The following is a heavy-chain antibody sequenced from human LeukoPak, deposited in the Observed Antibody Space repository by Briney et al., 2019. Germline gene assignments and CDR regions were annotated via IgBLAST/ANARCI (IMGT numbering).Heavy chain of an antibody. V-gene: IGHV4-38-2*02. J-gene: IGHJ6*03. Sequence: SETLSLTCTVSGYSISSGYYWGWIRQPPGKGLEWIGSIYHSGSTNYNPSLKSRVTISVDKSKNQFSLKLSSVTAADTAVYYCARVRSYYYYMDVWGKGTTVTVSS. CDR2: IYHSGST. CDR3: ARVRSYYYYMDV. CDR1: GYSISSGYY.